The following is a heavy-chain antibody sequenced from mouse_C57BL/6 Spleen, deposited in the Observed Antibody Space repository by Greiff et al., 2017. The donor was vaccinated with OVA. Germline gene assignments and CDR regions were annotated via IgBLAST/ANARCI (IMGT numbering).Heavy chain of an antibody. Sequence: QVQLQQPGAELVRPGSSVKLSCKASGYTFTSYWMHWVKQRPIQGLEWIGNIDPSDSETHYNQKFKDKATLTVAKSSSTAYMQLSSLTSEDSAVYYCARVITTVVDPAWFAYWGQGTLVTVSA. D-gene: IGHD1-1*01. J-gene: IGHJ3*01. CDR1: GYTFTSYW. CDR3: ARVITTVVDPAWFAY. CDR2: IDPSDSET. V-gene: IGHV1-52*01.